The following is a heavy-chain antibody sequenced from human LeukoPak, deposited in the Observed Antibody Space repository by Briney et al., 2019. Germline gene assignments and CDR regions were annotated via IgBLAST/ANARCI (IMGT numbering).Heavy chain of an antibody. J-gene: IGHJ5*02. CDR2: INHSGST. V-gene: IGHV4-34*01. CDR1: GGSFSGYY. D-gene: IGHD4-17*01. Sequence: SETLSLTCAVYGGSFSGYYWSWIRQPPGKGLEWIGEINHSGSTNYNPSLKSRVTILVDTSKAQFSLRLSSVTAADTAVYYCASAVTPEDWFDPWGQGTLVTVSS. CDR3: ASAVTPEDWFDP.